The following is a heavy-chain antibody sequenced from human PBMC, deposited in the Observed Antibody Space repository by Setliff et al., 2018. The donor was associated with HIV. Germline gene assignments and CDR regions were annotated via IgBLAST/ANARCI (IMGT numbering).Heavy chain of an antibody. Sequence: GASVKVSCKAYGGTFSSYAITWVRQAPGQGLECMGGIIPMLGITNYAQRFQGRLTITADEYTGTAYMGLSSRRSEDTAVYYCASGSGYCKNGNCYIGVHKNPDKYYFDYWGQGTLVTVSS. D-gene: IGHD2-8*01. J-gene: IGHJ4*02. CDR2: IIPMLGIT. CDR3: ASGSGYCKNGNCYIGVHKNPDKYYFDY. CDR1: GGTFSSYA. V-gene: IGHV1-69*10.